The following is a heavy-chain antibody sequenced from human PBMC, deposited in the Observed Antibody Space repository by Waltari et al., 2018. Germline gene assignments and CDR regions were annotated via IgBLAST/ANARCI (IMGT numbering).Heavy chain of an antibody. CDR1: GGSISSSSYY. J-gene: IGHJ4*02. Sequence: QLQLQESGPGLVKPSETLSLTCTVSGGSISSSSYYWGWLRQPPGKGLEWIGSIYYSGSTYYNPSLKSRVTISVDTSKNQFSLKLSSVTAADTAVYYCARSDSGYDLYYFDYWGQGTLVTVSS. CDR3: ARSDSGYDLYYFDY. D-gene: IGHD5-12*01. V-gene: IGHV4-39*01. CDR2: IYYSGST.